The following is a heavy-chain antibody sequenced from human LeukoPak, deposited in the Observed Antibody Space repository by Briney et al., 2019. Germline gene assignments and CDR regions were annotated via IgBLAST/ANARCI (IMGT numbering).Heavy chain of an antibody. CDR1: GFTFSRHG. J-gene: IGHJ6*02. D-gene: IGHD2-21*02. CDR2: ISNDGSRR. CDR3: AARLPLYGMDV. Sequence: GGSLRLSCAPSGFTFSRHGMHWVRQAPGKGLEWVAIISNDGSRRYYAHSVEGRFTISRDNSKNTLYLQMDSLRAEDTAVYYCAARLPLYGMDVWGQGTTVTVSS. V-gene: IGHV3-30*03.